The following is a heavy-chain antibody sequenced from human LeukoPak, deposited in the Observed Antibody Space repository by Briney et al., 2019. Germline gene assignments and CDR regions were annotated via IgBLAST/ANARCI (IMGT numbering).Heavy chain of an antibody. Sequence: SETLSLTCTVSGGSISSSSYYWGWIRQPPGKGLEWIGSIYYSGSTYYNPSLKSRVTISVDTSKNQFSLKLSSVTAADTAVYYCARAEWLRPPRRDWFDPWGQGTLVTVSS. CDR2: IYYSGST. CDR1: GGSISSSSYY. J-gene: IGHJ5*02. V-gene: IGHV4-39*07. CDR3: ARAEWLRPPRRDWFDP. D-gene: IGHD5-12*01.